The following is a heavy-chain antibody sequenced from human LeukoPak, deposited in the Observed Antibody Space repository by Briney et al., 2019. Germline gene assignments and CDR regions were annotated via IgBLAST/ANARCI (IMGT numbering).Heavy chain of an antibody. J-gene: IGHJ4*02. D-gene: IGHD3-10*02. CDR1: GGSIRSFY. CDR3: ARISVRGVCDY. Sequence: PSETLSLTCTVSGGSIRSFYWSLIRRPAGKGLEWIGRIYTTGSTNYNPSLKSRVTMSVDTSKNQFSLKLSSVTAADTAVYYCARISVRGVCDYWGQGTLVTVSS. CDR2: IYTTGST. V-gene: IGHV4-4*07.